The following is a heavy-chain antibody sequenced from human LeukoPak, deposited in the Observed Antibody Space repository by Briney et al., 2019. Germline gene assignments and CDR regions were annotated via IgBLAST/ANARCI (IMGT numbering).Heavy chain of an antibody. V-gene: IGHV4-59*01. CDR3: ARENLIVGATTAFDI. D-gene: IGHD1-26*01. Sequence: SETLSLTCTVSGGSISGYYWSWIRQPPGKGLEWIGYIYYSGSTNYNPSLKSRVTISVDTSKNQFSLKLSSVTAADTAVYYCARENLIVGATTAFDIWGQGTMVTVSS. CDR1: GGSISGYY. J-gene: IGHJ3*02. CDR2: IYYSGST.